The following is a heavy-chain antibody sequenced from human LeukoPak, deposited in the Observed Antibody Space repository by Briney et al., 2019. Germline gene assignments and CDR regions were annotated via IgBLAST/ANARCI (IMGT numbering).Heavy chain of an antibody. CDR2: ISGSGAST. J-gene: IGHJ4*02. CDR1: GFTLSTNA. CDR3: AKDVGKWESLHFFDY. V-gene: IGHV3-23*01. D-gene: IGHD1-26*01. Sequence: GGSLRLSCLTSGFTLSTNAMSWVRQARGKGLEWISGISGSGASTYYADSVKGRFTISRDDSRNTLYLQMNSLRGDDTAVYYCAKDVGKWESLHFFDYWGQGTLVTVSS.